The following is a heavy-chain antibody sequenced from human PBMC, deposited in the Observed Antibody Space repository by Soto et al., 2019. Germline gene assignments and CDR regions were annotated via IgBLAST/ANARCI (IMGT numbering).Heavy chain of an antibody. J-gene: IGHJ4*02. CDR1: GFTFSNYG. CDR2: ISHDGNKE. Sequence: PGGSLRLSCAASGFTFSNYGIHWVRQAPGKGLEWVAVISHDGNKEYYADSVKGRLTISRDNAKNTVYLQMNSLRAEDTAVYYCARGGSGTYKLDNWGQGTLVTVSS. V-gene: IGHV3-30*03. D-gene: IGHD3-10*01. CDR3: ARGGSGTYKLDN.